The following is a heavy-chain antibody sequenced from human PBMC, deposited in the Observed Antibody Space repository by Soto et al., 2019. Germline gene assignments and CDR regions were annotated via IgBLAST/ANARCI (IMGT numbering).Heavy chain of an antibody. CDR1: GGSFSGYY. D-gene: IGHD3-10*01. Sequence: SETLSLTCAVYGGSFSGYYWSWIRQPPGKGLEWIGEINHSGSTNYNPSLKSRVTISVDTSKNQFSLKLSSVTAADTAVYYCARNPFPRGKRITMVRGVIRRGNWFDPWGQGTLVTVSS. CDR3: ARNPFPRGKRITMVRGVIRRGNWFDP. V-gene: IGHV4-34*01. CDR2: INHSGST. J-gene: IGHJ5*02.